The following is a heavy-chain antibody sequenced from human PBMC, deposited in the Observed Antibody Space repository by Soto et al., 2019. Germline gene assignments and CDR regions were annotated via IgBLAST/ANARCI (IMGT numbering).Heavy chain of an antibody. CDR2: IYYSGST. Sequence: SETLSLTCTVSGGSISSNYWNWIRQPPGKGLEWIGYIYYSGSTNHNPSLKSRVTISVDTSKNQISLKLGSVTAADTAVYYCARDGGQDYGDKNWFDTWGQGTLVTVSS. V-gene: IGHV4-59*01. CDR3: ARDGGQDYGDKNWFDT. D-gene: IGHD4-17*01. CDR1: GGSISSNY. J-gene: IGHJ5*02.